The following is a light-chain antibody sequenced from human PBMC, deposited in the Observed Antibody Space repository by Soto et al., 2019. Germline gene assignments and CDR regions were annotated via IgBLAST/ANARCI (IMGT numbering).Light chain of an antibody. Sequence: EIVLTQSPATLSLSPGIRSTLSCRASQSVSSSYLAWYQQKPGQAPRXXIYGASSRATGIPDRFSGSGSGTDLTITISRLEPEDFEVYDGQQYGSSPWTFGQGTKVDIK. V-gene: IGKV3-20*01. CDR1: QSVSSSY. CDR2: GAS. CDR3: QQYGSSPWT. J-gene: IGKJ1*01.